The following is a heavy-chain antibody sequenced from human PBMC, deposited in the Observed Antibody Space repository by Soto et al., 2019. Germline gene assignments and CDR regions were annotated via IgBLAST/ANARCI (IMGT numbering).Heavy chain of an antibody. CDR1: GFTFSSYG. D-gene: IGHD3-22*01. Sequence: QVQLVESGGGVVQPGRSLRLSCAASGFTFSSYGMHWVRQAPGKGLEWVAVIWYDGSNKYYADSVKGRFTISRDNSKNTLYLQMNSLRAEDTAVYYCARGHYYDSSGYQWGYWGQGTLVTVSS. CDR3: ARGHYYDSSGYQWGY. CDR2: IWYDGSNK. J-gene: IGHJ4*02. V-gene: IGHV3-33*01.